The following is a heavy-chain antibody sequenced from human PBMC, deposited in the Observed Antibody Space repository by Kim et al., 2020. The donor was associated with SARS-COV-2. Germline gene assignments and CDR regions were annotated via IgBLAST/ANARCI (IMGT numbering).Heavy chain of an antibody. J-gene: IGHJ4*02. Sequence: SETLSLTCTVSGGSISSSSYYWGWIRQPPRKGLEWIGSIYYSGSTYYNPSLKSRVTISVDTSKNQFSLKLSSVTAADTAVYYCARSSGSYSEIDYWGQGTLVTVSS. CDR1: GGSISSSSYY. V-gene: IGHV4-39*01. CDR3: ARSSGSYSEIDY. D-gene: IGHD1-26*01. CDR2: IYYSGST.